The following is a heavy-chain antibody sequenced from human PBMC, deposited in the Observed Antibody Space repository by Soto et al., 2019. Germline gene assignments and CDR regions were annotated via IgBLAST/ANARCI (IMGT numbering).Heavy chain of an antibody. CDR2: IYYSGST. V-gene: IGHV4-39*01. Sequence: SETLSLTCTVSGGSISSSSYYWGWIRQPPGKGLEWIGSIYYSGSTYYNPSLKSRVTISVDTSKNQFSLKLSSVTAADTAVYYCARPSGYCTNGVCSGWFDPCGQGTLVTVSS. J-gene: IGHJ5*02. D-gene: IGHD2-8*01. CDR3: ARPSGYCTNGVCSGWFDP. CDR1: GGSISSSSYY.